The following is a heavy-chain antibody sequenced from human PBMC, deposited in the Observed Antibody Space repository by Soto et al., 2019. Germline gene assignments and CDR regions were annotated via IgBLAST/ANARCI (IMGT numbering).Heavy chain of an antibody. Sequence: SETLSLTCTVSGGSISSYYWSWIRQPPGKGLEWIGYIYYSGSTNYNPSLKSRVTISVDTSKNQFSLKLSSVTAADTAVYYCARGEDAFFYYGLDVWGQGITVTVSS. V-gene: IGHV4-59*01. CDR3: ARGEDAFFYYGLDV. J-gene: IGHJ6*02. CDR2: IYYSGST. CDR1: GGSISSYY.